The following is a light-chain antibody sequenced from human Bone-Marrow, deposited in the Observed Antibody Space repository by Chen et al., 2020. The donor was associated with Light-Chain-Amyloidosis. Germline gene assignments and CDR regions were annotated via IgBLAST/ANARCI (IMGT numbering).Light chain of an antibody. V-gene: IGLV2-14*01. CDR3: SSYTITSTLV. J-gene: IGLJ1*01. CDR1: SSDVGGDNH. CDR2: EVT. Sequence: QSALTQPASVSGSPGQSITISCTGTSSDVGGDNHVSWYQQHPDKAPKLMIYEVTNRPSWVPDRFSGAKSDNTACLTISGLQTEDEADYVCSSYTITSTLVCGSGTRVTVL.